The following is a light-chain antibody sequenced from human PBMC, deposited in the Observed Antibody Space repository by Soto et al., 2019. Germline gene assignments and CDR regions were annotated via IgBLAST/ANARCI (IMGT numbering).Light chain of an antibody. V-gene: IGKV1-5*03. J-gene: IGKJ1*01. CDR1: QTISSW. CDR2: KAS. CDR3: QHYNSYSVA. Sequence: DIQMNQSPSTLSGSVGYRFTITCRASQTISSWLAWYQQKPGKAPKLLIYKASTLKSGVPSRFSGSGSGTEFTLTISSLQPDDFATYYCQHYNSYSVAFGQGTRVDIK.